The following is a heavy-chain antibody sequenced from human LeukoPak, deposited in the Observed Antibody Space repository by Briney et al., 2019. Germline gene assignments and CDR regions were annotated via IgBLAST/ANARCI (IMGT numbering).Heavy chain of an antibody. V-gene: IGHV4-30-4*01. D-gene: IGHD1-26*01. CDR2: IYYSGST. CDR3: ARDGFSGSYFRWFDP. Sequence: SQTLSLTCTVSGGSISSGDYYWSWIRQPPGKGLEWIGYIYYSGSTYYNPSLKSRVTISVDTSKNQFSLKLSSVTAADTAVYYCARDGFSGSYFRWFDPWGQGTLVTVSS. J-gene: IGHJ5*02. CDR1: GGSISSGDYY.